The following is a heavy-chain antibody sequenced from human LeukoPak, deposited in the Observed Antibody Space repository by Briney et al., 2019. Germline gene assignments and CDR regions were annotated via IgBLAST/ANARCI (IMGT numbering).Heavy chain of an antibody. V-gene: IGHV1-2*02. Sequence: ASVKVSCKASGYTFTGNFIHWVRQAPGQGLEWMGWINPNSGGTNYAQKFQGRVTMTRDTTISTAYLELSRLRSDDTAVYYCAAPEPYSGSYFFNYWGQGTLVTVSS. CDR3: AAPEPYSGSYFFNY. D-gene: IGHD1-26*01. CDR2: INPNSGGT. J-gene: IGHJ4*02. CDR1: GYTFTGNF.